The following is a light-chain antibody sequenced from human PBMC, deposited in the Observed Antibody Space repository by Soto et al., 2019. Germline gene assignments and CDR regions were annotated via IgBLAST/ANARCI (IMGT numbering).Light chain of an antibody. Sequence: QSVLTQPPSVSGAPGQRVTISCTGSSSNIGAGYDVHWYQQLPGTAPKLLIYGNSNRPSGVPDRFSGSKSGTSASLAITGLQGEDEADYYYQSYDSSLSGWVFGGGTKLTVL. CDR1: SSNIGAGYD. J-gene: IGLJ3*02. CDR2: GNS. CDR3: QSYDSSLSGWV. V-gene: IGLV1-40*01.